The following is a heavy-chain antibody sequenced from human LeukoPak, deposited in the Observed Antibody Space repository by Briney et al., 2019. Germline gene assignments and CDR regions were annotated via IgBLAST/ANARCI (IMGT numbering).Heavy chain of an antibody. J-gene: IGHJ4*02. CDR1: GFTFSSYA. V-gene: IGHV3-23*01. CDR2: ISGSGGST. CDR3: AKLHTIAVAGRTFDY. Sequence: PGGSLRLSCAASGFTFSSYAMSWVRQAPGKGLEWVSAISGSGGSTYYADSVKGRFTIPRDNSKNTLYLQMNSLRAEDTAVYYCAKLHTIAVAGRTFDYWGQGTLVTVSS. D-gene: IGHD6-19*01.